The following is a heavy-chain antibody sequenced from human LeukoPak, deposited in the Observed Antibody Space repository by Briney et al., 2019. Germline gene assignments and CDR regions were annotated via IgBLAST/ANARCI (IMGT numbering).Heavy chain of an antibody. J-gene: IGHJ4*02. CDR3: AREQNIRGVIIIVDS. CDR1: GFTFRSYT. Sequence: GGSLRLSCAASGFTFRSYTMTWVRQAQGTGLEWVSSISGSGAGTYYADSVKGRFTISRDNSKNTLYLEVNGLRADDTAIYYCAREQNIRGVIIIVDSWGQGTLDTVSS. D-gene: IGHD3-10*01. V-gene: IGHV3-23*01. CDR2: ISGSGAGT.